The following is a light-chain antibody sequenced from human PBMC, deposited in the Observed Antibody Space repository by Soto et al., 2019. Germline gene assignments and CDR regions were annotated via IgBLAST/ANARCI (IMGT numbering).Light chain of an antibody. CDR2: DAS. Sequence: EIVLTQSPATLSLSPGERTTLSCRASQSVSSYLAWYQQKPGQAPRLLIYDASNRATGIPARFSGSGSGTAFPLTISRLEPEDFAVYYCQQRSNWLTFGGGTKVEIK. CDR1: QSVSSY. CDR3: QQRSNWLT. V-gene: IGKV3-11*01. J-gene: IGKJ4*01.